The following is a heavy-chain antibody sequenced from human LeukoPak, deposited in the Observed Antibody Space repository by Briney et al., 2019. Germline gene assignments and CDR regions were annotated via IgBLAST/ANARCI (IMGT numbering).Heavy chain of an antibody. Sequence: SETLSLTCTVSGSSVSSDTHYWGWIRQPPRKGLEWIVSIYYSGSTYYNPYLKSRVTISVDASKNQFSLKLSSVTAADTAVYYCARTTMVRGTYYMDVWGKGTTVTISS. CDR1: GSSVSSDTHY. V-gene: IGHV4-39*07. CDR2: IYYSGST. D-gene: IGHD3-10*01. J-gene: IGHJ6*03. CDR3: ARTTMVRGTYYMDV.